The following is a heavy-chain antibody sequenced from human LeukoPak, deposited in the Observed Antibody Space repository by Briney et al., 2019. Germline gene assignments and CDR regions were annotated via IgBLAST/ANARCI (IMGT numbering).Heavy chain of an antibody. V-gene: IGHV4-39*01. CDR3: ASVSIMITFGGVIVINYFDY. CDR2: IYYSGST. CDR1: GGSISSSSYY. J-gene: IGHJ4*02. D-gene: IGHD3-16*02. Sequence: SETLSLTCTVSGGSISSSSYYWGWIRQPPGKGLEWIGSIYYSGSTYYNPSLKSRVTISVDTSKNQFSLKLSSVTAADTAVYYCASVSIMITFGGVIVINYFDYWGQGTLVTVSS.